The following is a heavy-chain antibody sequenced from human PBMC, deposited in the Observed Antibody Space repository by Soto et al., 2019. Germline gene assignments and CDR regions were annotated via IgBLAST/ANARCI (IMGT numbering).Heavy chain of an antibody. CDR2: INSDGTKT. D-gene: IGHD5-12*01. CDR3: ATVATNSYNWLDP. CDR1: GFTFNTYW. V-gene: IGHV3-74*01. Sequence: PGGSLRLSCAASGFTFNTYWMHWVRQAPGKGLVWVSRINSDGTKTTYADSVRGRFTISRDNAKNTVYLQMDSLRAEDTAVYYCATVATNSYNWLDPWGQGTLVTVSS. J-gene: IGHJ5*02.